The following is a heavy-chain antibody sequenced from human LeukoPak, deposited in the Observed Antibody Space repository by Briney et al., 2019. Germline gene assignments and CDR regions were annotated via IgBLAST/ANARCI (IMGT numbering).Heavy chain of an antibody. J-gene: IGHJ4*02. V-gene: IGHV3-23*01. CDR1: GFTFSSYA. CDR2: ISGSGGST. Sequence: QPGGPLRLSCAASGFTFSSYAMSWVRQAPGKGLEWVSAISGSGGSTYYADSVKGRFTISRDNSKNTLYLQMNSLRAEDTAVYYCAKDLVALYDYVWVSTGPFDYWGQGTLVTVSS. CDR3: AKDLVALYDYVWVSTGPFDY. D-gene: IGHD3-16*01.